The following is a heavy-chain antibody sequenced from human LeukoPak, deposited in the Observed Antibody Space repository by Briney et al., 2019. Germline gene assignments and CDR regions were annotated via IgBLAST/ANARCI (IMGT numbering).Heavy chain of an antibody. CDR3: ARDYGDYVGYYYYYMDV. Sequence: PGGSLRLSCAASGFTFSSYWMSWVRQAPGKGLEWVANIKQDGSEKYYVASVKGRFTISRDNAKNSLYLQMNSLRAEDTAVYYCARDYGDYVGYYYYYMDVWGKGTTVTVSS. CDR1: GFTFSSYW. D-gene: IGHD4-17*01. CDR2: IKQDGSEK. J-gene: IGHJ6*03. V-gene: IGHV3-7*01.